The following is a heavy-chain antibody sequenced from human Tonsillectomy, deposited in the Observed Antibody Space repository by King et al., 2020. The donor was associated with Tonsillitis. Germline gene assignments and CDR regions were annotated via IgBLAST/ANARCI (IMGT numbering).Heavy chain of an antibody. CDR1: GFTFDDYA. V-gene: IGHV3-9*01. CDR2: ITWNGFTI. CDR3: AKDMGSSPSGGAFDI. J-gene: IGHJ3*02. D-gene: IGHD6-6*01. Sequence: VQLVESGGGLVQPGRSQRLSCAASGFTFDDYAMHWVRRPPGKGLEWVSTITWNGFTIDYADSVKGRFTISRDNAKNSLFLQMNSLRAEDTAFYYCAKDMGSSPSGGAFDIWGLGTLVTVSS.